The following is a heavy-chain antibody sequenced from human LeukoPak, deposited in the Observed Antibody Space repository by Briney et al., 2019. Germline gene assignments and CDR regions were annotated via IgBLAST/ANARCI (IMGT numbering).Heavy chain of an antibody. CDR2: ISGSGGRT. CDR1: GFTFRTYA. Sequence: PGGSLRLSCAASGFTFRTYAMSWVRQAPGKGLEWVSSISGSGGRTFYADSVKGRFTISRDNPKSTLYLHMNGLRAEDTAQYYCAKEEGAFGELPRYWGQGTLVTVSS. V-gene: IGHV3-23*01. D-gene: IGHD3-10*01. CDR3: AKEEGAFGELPRY. J-gene: IGHJ4*02.